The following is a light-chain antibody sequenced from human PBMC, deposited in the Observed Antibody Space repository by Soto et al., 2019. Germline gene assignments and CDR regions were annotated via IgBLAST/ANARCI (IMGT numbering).Light chain of an antibody. CDR1: QSISSY. Sequence: DIQMTQSPSSLSASVGDRVTITCRASQSISSYLNWYQQKPGKAPKLLIYAASSLLSGVPSKFSGSGSGTDFTLTISSLQPEDFATYYCQQSCSAPPQFGQGTKVEI. V-gene: IGKV1-39*01. J-gene: IGKJ1*01. CDR3: QQSCSAPPQ. CDR2: AAS.